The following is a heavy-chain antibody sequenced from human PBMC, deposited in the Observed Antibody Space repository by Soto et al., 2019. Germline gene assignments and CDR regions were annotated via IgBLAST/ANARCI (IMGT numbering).Heavy chain of an antibody. Sequence: EVQLVESGGGLVQPGGSLRLSCAASGFTVSSNYMSWVRQAPGKGLEWVSVIYSGGSTYYADSVKGRFTISRDNSKNTLYLQMNSLRAEDTAVYYCAREEYGVKTEGDFDYWGQGTLVTVSS. J-gene: IGHJ4*02. CDR2: IYSGGST. CDR3: AREEYGVKTEGDFDY. CDR1: GFTVSSNY. V-gene: IGHV3-66*01. D-gene: IGHD4-17*01.